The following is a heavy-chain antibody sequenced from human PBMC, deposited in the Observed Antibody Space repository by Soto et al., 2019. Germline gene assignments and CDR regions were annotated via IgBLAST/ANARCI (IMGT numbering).Heavy chain of an antibody. D-gene: IGHD3-10*01. CDR3: AHGSITFHDAFDI. CDR2: IYSGGST. CDR1: GFTVSSNY. J-gene: IGHJ3*02. V-gene: IGHV3-53*02. Sequence: EVQLVETGGGLIQPGGSLRLSCAASGFTVSSNYMSWVRQAPGKGLEWVSVIYSGGSTYYADSVKGRFTISRDNSKNTLYLQMNSLRAEDTAVYYCAHGSITFHDAFDIWGQGTIVTVSS.